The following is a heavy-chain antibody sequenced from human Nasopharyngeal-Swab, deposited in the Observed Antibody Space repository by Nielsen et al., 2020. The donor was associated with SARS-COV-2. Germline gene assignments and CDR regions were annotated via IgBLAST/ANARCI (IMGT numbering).Heavy chain of an antibody. Sequence: GESLKISCAASGFTFSSYAMSWVRQAPGKGLEWVSAISGSGGSTYYADSVKGRFTISRDNSKNTLYLQMNSLRAEDTAVYYCAKTRWDLLPRDFDYWGQGTLVTVSS. J-gene: IGHJ4*02. D-gene: IGHD1-26*01. CDR2: ISGSGGST. CDR1: GFTFSSYA. V-gene: IGHV3-23*01. CDR3: AKTRWDLLPRDFDY.